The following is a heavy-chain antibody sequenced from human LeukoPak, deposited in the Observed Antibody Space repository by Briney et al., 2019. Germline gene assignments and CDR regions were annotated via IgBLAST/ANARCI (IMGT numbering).Heavy chain of an antibody. V-gene: IGHV3-33*01. D-gene: IGHD6-19*01. J-gene: IGHJ4*02. Sequence: GRSLRLSCAVSGFPFNTYGMHWVRQAPGKGLEWVGIIWYDGSDKYYGDSVKGRFTISRDNSKNTLYLQMNSLRAEDTAVYYCTILAVASDFDYWGQGTLVTVSS. CDR2: IWYDGSDK. CDR1: GFPFNTYG. CDR3: TILAVASDFDY.